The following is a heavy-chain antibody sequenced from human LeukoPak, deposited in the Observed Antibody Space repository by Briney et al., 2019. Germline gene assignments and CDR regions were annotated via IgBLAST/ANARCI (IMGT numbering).Heavy chain of an antibody. V-gene: IGHV3-23*01. CDR1: GFTLSSYA. Sequence: GGSLRLSCVASGFTLSSYAMSWVRRAPGKGLEWVSAISGSGGSTYYADSVKGRFTISRDNSENTLYLQMNSLRVEDTAVYYCAKGRWGYCSSTNCYFDYWGQGTLVTVSS. D-gene: IGHD2-2*01. CDR3: AKGRWGYCSSTNCYFDY. J-gene: IGHJ4*02. CDR2: ISGSGGST.